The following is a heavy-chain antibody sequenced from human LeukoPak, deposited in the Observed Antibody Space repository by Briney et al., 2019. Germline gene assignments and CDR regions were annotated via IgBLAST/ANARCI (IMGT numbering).Heavy chain of an antibody. CDR2: IYSGGST. CDR3: ARDSMVVTGGAFDI. J-gene: IGHJ3*02. CDR1: GFTVSSNY. D-gene: IGHD4-23*01. Sequence: GGSLRLSCAASGFTVSSNYMSWVRQAPGKGLEWVSVIYSGGSTYYADSVKGRFTISRDNSKNTLYLKMNSLRAEDTDVYYCARDSMVVTGGAFDIWGQGTMVTVSS. V-gene: IGHV3-53*01.